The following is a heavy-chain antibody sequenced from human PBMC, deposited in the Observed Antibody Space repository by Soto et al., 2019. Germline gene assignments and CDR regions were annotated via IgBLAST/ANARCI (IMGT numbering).Heavy chain of an antibody. CDR3: ARGDYSSSSGFDY. CDR2: ISWNSGSI. Sequence: EVQLVESGGGLVQPGRSLRLSCAASGFTFDDYAMHWVRQAPGKGLEWVSGISWNSGSIGYADSVKGRFTISRHNAKNSLYLQMNSLRAEDTALYYCARGDYSSSSGFDYWGQGTLVTVSS. CDR1: GFTFDDYA. J-gene: IGHJ4*02. D-gene: IGHD6-6*01. V-gene: IGHV3-9*01.